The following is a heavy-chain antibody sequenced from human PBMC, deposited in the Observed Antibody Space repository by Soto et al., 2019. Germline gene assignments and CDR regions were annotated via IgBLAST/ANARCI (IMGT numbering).Heavy chain of an antibody. CDR3: ARERASGSSPMDV. D-gene: IGHD1-26*01. CDR1: GYTFTGYY. Sequence: GASVKVSCKASGYTFTGYYMHWVRQAPGRGLEWMGWINPNSGGTNYAQKFQGRVTMTRDTSISTAYMELSRLRSDDTAVYYCARERASGSSPMDVWGQGTTVTVSS. CDR2: INPNSGGT. V-gene: IGHV1-2*02. J-gene: IGHJ6*02.